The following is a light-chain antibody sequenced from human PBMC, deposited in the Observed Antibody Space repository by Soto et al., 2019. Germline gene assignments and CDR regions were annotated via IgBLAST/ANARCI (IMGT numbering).Light chain of an antibody. J-gene: IGKJ1*01. CDR3: QQYNNWPWT. Sequence: EIVMTQSPATLSVSPGERATLSCRDSQSVSSNVAWYQQKPGQAPRLLIDGASTRATGIPARFSGSGSGTEFTLTISSLQSEDFAVYYCQQYNNWPWTFGQGTKVEIK. CDR2: GAS. V-gene: IGKV3-15*01. CDR1: QSVSSN.